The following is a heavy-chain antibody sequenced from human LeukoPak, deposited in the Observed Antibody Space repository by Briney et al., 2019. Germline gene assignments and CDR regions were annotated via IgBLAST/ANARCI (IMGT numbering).Heavy chain of an antibody. V-gene: IGHV4-61*08. CDR2: IYYSGST. CDR1: GGSISSGGYD. D-gene: IGHD6-19*01. Sequence: SETLSLTCTVSGGSISSGGYDWSWIRQPPGKGLEWIGYIYYSGSTKYNPSLKSRVTISVDTSKNQFSLKLSSVTAADTAVYYCGRSGWYFDYWGQGTLVTVSS. CDR3: GRSGWYFDY. J-gene: IGHJ4*02.